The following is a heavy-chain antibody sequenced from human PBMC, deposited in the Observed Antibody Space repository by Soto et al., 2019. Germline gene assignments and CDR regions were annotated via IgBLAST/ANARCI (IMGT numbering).Heavy chain of an antibody. CDR3: AKSDVADRDHFDY. D-gene: IGHD3-10*02. CDR2: ITSGGSI. CDR1: GFTFSSYA. V-gene: IGHV3-23*01. Sequence: PGGSLRLSCVASGFTFSSYAMNWVRQVPGKGLEWVSVITSGGSIFYADSVKDRFTISRDNSKNTLYLQMNSLRVEDTAVYYCAKSDVADRDHFDYWGQGTLVTVSS. J-gene: IGHJ4*02.